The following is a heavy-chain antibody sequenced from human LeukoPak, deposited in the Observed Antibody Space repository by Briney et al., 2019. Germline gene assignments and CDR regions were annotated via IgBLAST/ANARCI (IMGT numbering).Heavy chain of an antibody. J-gene: IGHJ6*03. V-gene: IGHV4-61*01. CDR1: GGSVSSGSYY. CDR3: ATFVYSSSWQYYYYYMDV. CDR2: IYYSGST. Sequence: SETLSLTCTVSGGSVSSGSYYWSWIRQPPGKGLEWIGYIYYSGSTNYNPSLKSRVTISVDTSKNQFSLKLSSVTAAGTAVYYCATFVYSSSWQYYYYYMDVWGKGTTVTVSS. D-gene: IGHD6-13*01.